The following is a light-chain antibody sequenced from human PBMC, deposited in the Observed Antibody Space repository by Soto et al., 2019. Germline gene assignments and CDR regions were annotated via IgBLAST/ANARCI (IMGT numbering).Light chain of an antibody. CDR2: AAS. J-gene: IGKJ5*01. Sequence: IQMTQSPSSLSASVGDRVTITCRASQSISSYLNWYQQKPGKAPKLLIYAASSLQSGVPSRFSGSGSGTDFTLTISRLEPEDFAVYYCQQYGSSPITFGQRTRLEIK. CDR3: QQYGSSPIT. CDR1: QSISSY. V-gene: IGKV1-39*01.